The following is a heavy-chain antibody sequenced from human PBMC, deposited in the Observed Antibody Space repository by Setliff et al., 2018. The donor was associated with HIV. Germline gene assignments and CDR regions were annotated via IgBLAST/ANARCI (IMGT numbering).Heavy chain of an antibody. CDR3: ARSYSYGYNWFDP. CDR2: IYTSGST. CDR1: GGSISSGSYY. V-gene: IGHV4-61*02. D-gene: IGHD5-18*01. Sequence: KPSETLSLTCTVSGGSISSGSYYWSWIRQPAGKGLEWIGRIYTSGSTNYNPSLKSRVTISVDTSKNQFSLKLSSVTAADTAVYYCARSYSYGYNWFDPWGQGTLVTVSS. J-gene: IGHJ5*02.